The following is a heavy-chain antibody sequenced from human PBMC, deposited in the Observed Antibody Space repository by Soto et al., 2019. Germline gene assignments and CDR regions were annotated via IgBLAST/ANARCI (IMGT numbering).Heavy chain of an antibody. D-gene: IGHD2-15*01. CDR3: ARVXQWXXGXXCYSSHYXGMDI. Sequence: QAQLVQSGAEVKKPGASLNISCKASGYKFTTYGIAWVRQAPGQGLEWMGWISATNGNTNFAPKLQGRVTMTVDPSASSASLGLSSLTSDDTATYFCARVXQWXXGXXCYSSHYXGMDIWGQGTPVAVSS. CDR1: GYKFTTYG. V-gene: IGHV1-18*01. J-gene: IGHJ6*02. CDR2: ISATNGNT.